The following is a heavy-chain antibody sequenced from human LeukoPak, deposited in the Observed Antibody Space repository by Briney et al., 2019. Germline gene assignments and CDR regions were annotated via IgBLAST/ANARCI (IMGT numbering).Heavy chain of an antibody. J-gene: IGHJ6*03. D-gene: IGHD6-19*01. CDR1: GFAFSTFA. V-gene: IGHV3-23*01. CDR2: INGGGNTT. CDR3: TKELHVAVAVADYYYFYMDV. Sequence: PGGSLRLSCAASGFAFSTFAMGWVRQSPGKGLEWLSTINGGGNTTFYADSVKGRFTISSDNSKNTLYLHMDSLRPDDTAIYYCTKELHVAVAVADYYYFYMDVWGRGTAVTVSS.